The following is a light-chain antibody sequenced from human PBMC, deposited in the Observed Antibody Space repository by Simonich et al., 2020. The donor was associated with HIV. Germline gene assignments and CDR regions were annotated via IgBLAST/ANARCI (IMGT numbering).Light chain of an antibody. J-gene: IGKJ1*01. CDR3: QQYYTTPWT. Sequence: DIVMTQSPDSLAVSLGERATINCKSSQSVLSSSNNKNYLAWYQQKPGQPPRLLIYWASTRESGVPDRFSGSGSGTDFTLTISSLQAEDVAVYYCQQYYTTPWTFGQGTKVEFK. CDR2: WAS. V-gene: IGKV4-1*01. CDR1: QSVLSSSNNKNY.